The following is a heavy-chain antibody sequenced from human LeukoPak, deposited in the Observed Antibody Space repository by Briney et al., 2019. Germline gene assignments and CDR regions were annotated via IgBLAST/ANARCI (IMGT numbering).Heavy chain of an antibody. CDR2: IKQDGSEK. CDR3: ARDAAELRYFDWLYWFDP. J-gene: IGHJ5*02. V-gene: IGHV3-7*01. Sequence: GGSLRLSCAASGFTFSSYSMNWVRQAPGKGLEWVANIKQDGSEKYYVDSVKGRFTISRDNAKNSLYLQMNSLRAEDTAVYYCARDAAELRYFDWLYWFDPWGQGTLVTVSS. D-gene: IGHD3-9*01. CDR1: GFTFSSYS.